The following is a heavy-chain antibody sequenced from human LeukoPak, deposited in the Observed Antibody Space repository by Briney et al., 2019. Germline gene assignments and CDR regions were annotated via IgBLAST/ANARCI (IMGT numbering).Heavy chain of an antibody. CDR1: SGSIGSTSHH. CDR2: IYYSGTT. V-gene: IGHV4-39*02. J-gene: IGHJ4*02. CDR3: TRESSSASEY. Sequence: SETLSLTCTVSSGSIGSTSHHWGWTRQPPGKGLEWIGSIYYSGTTYYNPSLKSQLTISVDTSKNQFSLKLRLLTAAGTAVYYCTRESSSASEYWGQGTVVSVSS. D-gene: IGHD6-6*01.